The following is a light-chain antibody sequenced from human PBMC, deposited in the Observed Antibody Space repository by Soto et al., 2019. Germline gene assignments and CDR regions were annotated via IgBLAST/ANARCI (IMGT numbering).Light chain of an antibody. J-gene: IGLJ3*02. CDR2: EDT. CDR1: SNDVGKYNV. V-gene: IGLV2-23*01. CDR3: CSYAGSDSWV. Sequence: QSALTQPASVSGSPGQSITMSCTGTSNDVGKYNVVSWYQHHPGNAPKLIIYEDTKRPSGPSNRFSGSRSGNTASLTISGLQAEDEAYYYCCSYAGSDSWVFGGGTKLTVL.